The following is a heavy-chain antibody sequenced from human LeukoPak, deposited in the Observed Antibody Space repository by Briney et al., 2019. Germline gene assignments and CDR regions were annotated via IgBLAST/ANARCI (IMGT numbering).Heavy chain of an antibody. CDR2: ISWNSGSI. Sequence: AGGSLRLSCAASGFTFDDYAMHWVRQAPGKGLEWVSGISWNSGSIGYADSVKGRFTISRDNAKNSLYLQMNSLRAEDTAVYYCARDRKSLSSSWSVYYYYYMDVWGKGTTVTVSS. J-gene: IGHJ6*03. CDR1: GFTFDDYA. V-gene: IGHV3-9*01. CDR3: ARDRKSLSSSWSVYYYYYMDV. D-gene: IGHD6-13*01.